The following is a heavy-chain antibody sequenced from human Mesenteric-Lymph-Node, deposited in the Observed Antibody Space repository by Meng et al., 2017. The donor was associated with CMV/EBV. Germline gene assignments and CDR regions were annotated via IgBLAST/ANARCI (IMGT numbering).Heavy chain of an antibody. J-gene: IGHJ4*02. V-gene: IGHV3-30*02. D-gene: IGHD3-3*01. CDR1: FSRYG. CDR3: AKDYYDSWSGYYTWYLDY. CDR2: IQDDGSNK. Sequence: FSRYGRDWVRQAPGKGLEWVSCIQDDGSNKYYADTVKSRFTISRDNSKNTLYLKVSSLRPEDTAVYYCAKDYYDSWSGYYTWYLDYWGQGTLVTVSS.